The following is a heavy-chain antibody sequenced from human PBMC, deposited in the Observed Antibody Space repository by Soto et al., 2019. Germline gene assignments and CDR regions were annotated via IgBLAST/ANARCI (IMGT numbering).Heavy chain of an antibody. CDR1: GFTFSSYA. V-gene: IGHV3-23*01. J-gene: IGHJ4*02. D-gene: IGHD3-22*01. Sequence: GGSLRLSCAASGFTFSSYAMSWVRQAPGKGLEWVSAISGSGGSTYYADSVKGRFTISRDNSKNTLYLQMNSLRDEDTAAYYCARGLYDSSGFDYSTEPVYYFDYWGQGTLVTVSS. CDR3: ARGLYDSSGFDYSTEPVYYFDY. CDR2: ISGSGGST.